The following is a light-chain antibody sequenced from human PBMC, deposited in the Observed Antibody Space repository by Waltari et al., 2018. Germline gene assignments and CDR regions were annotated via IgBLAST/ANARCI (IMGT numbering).Light chain of an antibody. Sequence: QSALTQPASVSGSPGQSITISCTGTSSDVGSYNLVSWYQQHPGKAPKLMIYEGSKRPSVVSKLFSGSKSGNTASLTISGLQAEDEADYYCYSYAGSNTFVFGGGTKLTVL. V-gene: IGLV2-23*03. CDR1: SSDVGSYNL. CDR2: EGS. CDR3: YSYAGSNTFV. J-gene: IGLJ2*01.